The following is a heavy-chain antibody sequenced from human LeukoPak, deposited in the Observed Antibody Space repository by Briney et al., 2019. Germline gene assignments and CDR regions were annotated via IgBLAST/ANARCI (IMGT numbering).Heavy chain of an antibody. CDR2: IYSGGST. V-gene: IGHV3-66*02. J-gene: IGHJ4*02. Sequence: PGGSLRLSCAASGFTVSSNYMSWVRQAPGKGLEWVSFIYSGGSTYYSDSSKSRFTISTDDSKNTLYLQMHSLRAEDTAVYYCASEAVAAPSYWGQGTMVTVSS. CDR1: GFTVSSNY. CDR3: ASEAVAAPSY. D-gene: IGHD6-19*01.